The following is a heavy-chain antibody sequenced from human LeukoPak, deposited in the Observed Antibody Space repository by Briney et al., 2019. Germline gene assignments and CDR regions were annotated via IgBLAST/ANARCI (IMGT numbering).Heavy chain of an antibody. V-gene: IGHV1-8*01. CDR3: ASLYWDCTGYCDP. Sequence: ASVKVSCKASGYTLTSYDINWVRQATGQGLEWMGWMNPNSGNTGYAQKFQGRVTMTRNTSISTAYMELSSLRSEDTAVYYCASLYWDCTGYCDPWGQGTLVTVSS. CDR2: MNPNSGNT. J-gene: IGHJ5*02. CDR1: GYTLTSYD. D-gene: IGHD3-22*01.